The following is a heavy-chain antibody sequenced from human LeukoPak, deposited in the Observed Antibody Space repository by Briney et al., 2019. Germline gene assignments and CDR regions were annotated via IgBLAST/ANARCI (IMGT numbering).Heavy chain of an antibody. V-gene: IGHV4-4*02. J-gene: IGHJ5*02. D-gene: IGHD4-17*01. Sequence: SETLSLTCAVSGGSISSSNWWSWVRQPPGKGLEWIGEIYHSGSTNYNPSLKSRVTISVDTSKNQFSLKLSSVTAADTAVYYCARALFDYGDYWFDPWGQGTLVTVSS. CDR3: ARALFDYGDYWFDP. CDR2: IYHSGST. CDR1: GGSISSSNW.